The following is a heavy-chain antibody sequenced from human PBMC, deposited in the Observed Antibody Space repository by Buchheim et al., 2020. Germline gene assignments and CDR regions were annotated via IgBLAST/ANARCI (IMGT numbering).Heavy chain of an antibody. J-gene: IGHJ4*02. V-gene: IGHV4-59*08. D-gene: IGHD3-10*01. CDR2: IYYSGST. CDR3: ARHAPGPPRFDY. Sequence: QVQLQESGSGLVKPSETLSLTCTVSGGSISSYYWSWIRQPPGKGLEWIGYIYYSGSTNYNPSLKSRVTISVDTSKNQFSLKLSSVTAADTAVYYCARHAPGPPRFDYWGQGTL. CDR1: GGSISSYY.